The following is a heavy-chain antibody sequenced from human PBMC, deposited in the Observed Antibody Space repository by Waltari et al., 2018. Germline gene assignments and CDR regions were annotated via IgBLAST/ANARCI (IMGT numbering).Heavy chain of an antibody. V-gene: IGHV3-30-3*02. CDR1: GFTFSSYA. CDR2: ISYDGSNK. J-gene: IGHJ4*02. D-gene: IGHD3-10*01. Sequence: QVQLVESGGGVVQPGRSLRLSCAASGFTFSSYAMNWVRQAPGKGLEWVAVISYDGSNKYYADSVKGRFTISRDNSKNTLYLQMNSLRAEDTAVYYCAKRGAAGLLWFGESDYWGQGTLVTVSS. CDR3: AKRGAAGLLWFGESDY.